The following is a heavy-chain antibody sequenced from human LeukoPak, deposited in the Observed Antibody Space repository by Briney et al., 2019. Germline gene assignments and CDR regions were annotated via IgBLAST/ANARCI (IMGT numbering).Heavy chain of an antibody. CDR2: INPNSGGT. V-gene: IGHV1-2*02. D-gene: IGHD3-9*01. CDR1: GYTFTGYY. J-gene: IGHJ4*02. Sequence: ASVKVSCKASGYTFTGYYMHWVRQAPGQGLEWMGWINPNSGGTNYAQKFQGRVTMTRDMSTSTVYMELSSLRSEDTAVYYCARETRYFDWLLFNYWGQGTLVTVSS. CDR3: ARETRYFDWLLFNY.